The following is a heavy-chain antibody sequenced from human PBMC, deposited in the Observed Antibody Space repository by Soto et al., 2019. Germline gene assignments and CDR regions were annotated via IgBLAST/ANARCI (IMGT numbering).Heavy chain of an antibody. Sequence: SETLSLTCTVSGGSISSSSYYWGWIRQPPGKGLEWIGSIYYSGSTYYNPSLKSRVTISVDTSKNQFSLKLSSVTAADTAVYYCARHPFSPSYDYVWGSYPYDAFDIWGQGTMVTVSS. J-gene: IGHJ3*02. V-gene: IGHV4-39*01. CDR2: IYYSGST. CDR1: GGSISSSSYY. D-gene: IGHD3-16*02. CDR3: ARHPFSPSYDYVWGSYPYDAFDI.